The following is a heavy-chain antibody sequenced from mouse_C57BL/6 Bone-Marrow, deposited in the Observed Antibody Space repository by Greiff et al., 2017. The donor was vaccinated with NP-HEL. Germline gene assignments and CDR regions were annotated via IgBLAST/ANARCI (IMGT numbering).Heavy chain of an antibody. CDR2: IYPRDGST. CDR3: ARYYGPPYYFDY. D-gene: IGHD1-1*02. CDR1: GYTFTDYT. Sequence: VQLQQSDAELVKPGASVKISCKASGYTFTDYTIHWMKQRPEQGLEWIGYIYPRDGSTKYNEKFKGKATLTADKSSSTAYMQLNSLTSETSAVYFCARYYGPPYYFDYWGQGTTLTVSS. V-gene: IGHV1-78*01. J-gene: IGHJ2*01.